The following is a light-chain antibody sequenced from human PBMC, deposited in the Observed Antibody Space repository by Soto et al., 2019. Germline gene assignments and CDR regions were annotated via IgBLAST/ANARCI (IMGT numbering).Light chain of an antibody. V-gene: IGLV1-44*01. CDR1: SSNIGKNT. J-gene: IGLJ2*01. CDR2: SNN. Sequence: QAVVAQPPSVSGTPGQRVTISCSGTSSNIGKNTVNWYQQVPGRAPKLLIYSNNQRPSGVPDRFSGSKSGTSASLAISGLQSEDEALYYCAAWGDSLNVVFGGGTKLTVL. CDR3: AAWGDSLNVV.